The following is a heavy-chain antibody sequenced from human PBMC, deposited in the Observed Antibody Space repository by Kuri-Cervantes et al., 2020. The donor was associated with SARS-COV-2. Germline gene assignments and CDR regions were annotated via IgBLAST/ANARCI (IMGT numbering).Heavy chain of an antibody. CDR2: IGQDGSVK. CDR1: GFTFSTSW. Sequence: GGSLRPSCAASGFTFSTSWMSWVRQAPGKGLEWVANIGQDGSVKYYVDSAKGRFTISRDNAKNSLYLQMNSLRTDDMAVYYCAIGGNYWHAWGQGTLVTVSS. V-gene: IGHV3-7*01. CDR3: AIGGNYWHA. J-gene: IGHJ5*02. D-gene: IGHD1-1*01.